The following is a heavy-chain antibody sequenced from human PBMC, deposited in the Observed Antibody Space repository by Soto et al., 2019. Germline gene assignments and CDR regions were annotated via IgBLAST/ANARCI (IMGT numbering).Heavy chain of an antibody. CDR3: ARDLGSGYDPGDY. J-gene: IGHJ4*02. Sequence: QVQLVQSGAEVKKPGSSVKVSCKASGDTFSGYSISWVRQAPGQGLEWMGGIIPLFGTTNYAQRFQGRVTITADKSTSTAYMELSSLKSEETAIYYCARDLGSGYDPGDYWGQGTLVTVSS. V-gene: IGHV1-69*14. CDR2: IIPLFGTT. D-gene: IGHD5-12*01. CDR1: GDTFSGYS.